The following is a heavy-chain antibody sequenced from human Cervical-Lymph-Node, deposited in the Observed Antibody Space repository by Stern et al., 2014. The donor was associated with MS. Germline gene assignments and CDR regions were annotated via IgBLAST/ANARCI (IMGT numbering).Heavy chain of an antibody. Sequence: QLQLQESGPGLVKPSETLSLTCVVSGAPINTYHWSWIRQSPGKGLEWIANVHYTGSASYNPPLQSRVTTVVDTSTTQLSLSLRFVSAADTAVYFCASCDGYSFASWGQGTLVTVSS. J-gene: IGHJ4*02. V-gene: IGHV4-59*08. D-gene: IGHD4-17*01. CDR2: VHYTGSA. CDR3: ASCDGYSFAS. CDR1: GAPINTYH.